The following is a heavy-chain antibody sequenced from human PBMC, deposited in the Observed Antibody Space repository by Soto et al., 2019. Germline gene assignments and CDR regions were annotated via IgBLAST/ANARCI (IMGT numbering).Heavy chain of an antibody. CDR3: AHSPPSTSLRRWFDP. CDR1: GFSLSTSGVG. J-gene: IGHJ5*02. D-gene: IGHD2-2*01. CDR2: IYWDDDK. Sequence: QITLKESGPTLVKPTQTLTLTCTFSGFSLSTSGVGVGWIRQPPGKALEWLALIYWDDDKWYSPSLKSRLTVTKDTSKSQVVLTMTNLDPVDTATYYSAHSPPSTSLRRWFDPWGQGTLVTVSS. V-gene: IGHV2-5*02.